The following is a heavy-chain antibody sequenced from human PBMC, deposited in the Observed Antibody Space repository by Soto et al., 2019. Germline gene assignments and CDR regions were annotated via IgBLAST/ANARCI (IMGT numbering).Heavy chain of an antibody. CDR1: GFTFSSYA. J-gene: IGHJ4*02. CDR3: AKSVVVVAATLDY. D-gene: IGHD2-15*01. V-gene: IGHV3-23*01. Sequence: EVQLLESGGGLVQPGGSLRLSCAASGFTFSSYAMSWVRQAPGKGLEWVSAISGSGGSTYYADSVKGRFSISRDNSKNTLYLQMNSLRAEDTAVYYGAKSVVVVAATLDYWGQGTLVTGSS. CDR2: ISGSGGST.